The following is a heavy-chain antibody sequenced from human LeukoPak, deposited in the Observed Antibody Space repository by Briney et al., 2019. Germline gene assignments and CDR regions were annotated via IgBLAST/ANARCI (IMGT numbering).Heavy chain of an antibody. V-gene: IGHV3-53*01. D-gene: IGHD6-19*01. CDR3: ARGSSGWDPMPFDY. CDR2: IYSGGST. Sequence: GGSLRLSCAASGFTVSSNYMSWVRQAPGKGLEWVSVIYSGGSTYYADSVKGRFTISRDNSKNTLYLQMNSLRAEDTAVYYCARGSSGWDPMPFDYWGQGTLVTISS. CDR1: GFTVSSNY. J-gene: IGHJ4*02.